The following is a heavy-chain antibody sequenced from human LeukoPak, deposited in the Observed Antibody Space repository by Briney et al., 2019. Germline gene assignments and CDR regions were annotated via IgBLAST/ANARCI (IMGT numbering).Heavy chain of an antibody. CDR2: FDPEDGET. Sequence: ASVKVSSKVSGYTLTELSMHWVRQAPGKGLEWMGGFDPEDGETIYAQKFQGRVTMTEDTSTDTAYMELSSLRSEDTAVYYCATATYYDFWSGCGMDVWGQGTTVTVSS. CDR1: GYTLTELS. CDR3: ATATYYDFWSGCGMDV. D-gene: IGHD3-3*01. J-gene: IGHJ6*02. V-gene: IGHV1-24*01.